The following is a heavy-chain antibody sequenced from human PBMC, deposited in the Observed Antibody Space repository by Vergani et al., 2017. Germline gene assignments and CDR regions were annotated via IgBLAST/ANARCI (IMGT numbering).Heavy chain of an antibody. CDR3: ARFVVAADYFDY. J-gene: IGHJ4*02. Sequence: QLQLQESGSGLVKPSQTLALTCAVSGGSISSGGYSWSWIRQPPGKGLEWIGYIYHSGSTYYNPSLRSRVTISVDRSKNQFSLKLSSVTAADTAVYYCARFVVAADYFDYWGQGTLVTVSS. D-gene: IGHD2-15*01. CDR1: GGSISSGGYS. V-gene: IGHV4-30-2*01. CDR2: IYHSGST.